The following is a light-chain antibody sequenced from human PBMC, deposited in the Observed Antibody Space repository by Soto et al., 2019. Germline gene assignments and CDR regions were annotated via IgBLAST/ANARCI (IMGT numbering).Light chain of an antibody. CDR2: GNS. V-gene: IGLV1-40*01. Sequence: QSVLTQPPSVSGAPGQRVTISCTGSSSNIGAGYDVHWYQQLPETAPKLLINGNSNRPSGVPDRFSGSKSGTSASLAITGLQAEDEADYYCQSYDSSLSGYYVFGTGTKLTVL. CDR1: SSNIGAGYD. J-gene: IGLJ1*01. CDR3: QSYDSSLSGYYV.